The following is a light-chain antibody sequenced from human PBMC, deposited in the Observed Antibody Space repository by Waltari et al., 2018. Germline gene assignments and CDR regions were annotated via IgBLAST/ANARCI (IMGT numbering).Light chain of an antibody. CDR1: CSDVGCENR. Sequence: QSALTQPPSVSGSPGQSVTISCSGTCSDVGCENRVSWYQQPPGTAPKLIIYDVRNRPSGVSQRFSGSRSGNTASLTISGLQAEDEADYYCSSYTANTRFFGGGTKLTVL. V-gene: IGLV2-18*02. J-gene: IGLJ2*01. CDR2: DVR. CDR3: SSYTANTRF.